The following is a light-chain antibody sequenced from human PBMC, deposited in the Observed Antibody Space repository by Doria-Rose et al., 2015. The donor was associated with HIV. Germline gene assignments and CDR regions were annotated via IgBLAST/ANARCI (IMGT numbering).Light chain of an antibody. CDR3: HQYVTSWT. J-gene: IGKJ1*01. CDR2: DGS. CDR1: QSFSSTY. Sequence: TQSPGTLSLSPGERATLSCRASQSFSSTYLAWYQQKHGQAPSLLIYDGSTRATGIPDRFSASGSGTDFTLTINRLEPEDFALYYCHQYVTSWTFGQGTKVEI. V-gene: IGKV3-20*01.